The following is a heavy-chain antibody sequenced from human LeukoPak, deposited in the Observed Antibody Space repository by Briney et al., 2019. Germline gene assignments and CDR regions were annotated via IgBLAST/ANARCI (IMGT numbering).Heavy chain of an antibody. CDR2: INHSGST. Sequence: SETLSLTCAVYGGSFSGYYWSWIRQPPGRGLEWIGEINHSGSTNYNPSLKSRVTISVDTSKNQFSLKLSSVTAADTAVYYCARRTSHHPYDYWGQGTLVTVSS. J-gene: IGHJ4*02. D-gene: IGHD3/OR15-3a*01. CDR1: GGSFSGYY. V-gene: IGHV4-34*01. CDR3: ARRTSHHPYDY.